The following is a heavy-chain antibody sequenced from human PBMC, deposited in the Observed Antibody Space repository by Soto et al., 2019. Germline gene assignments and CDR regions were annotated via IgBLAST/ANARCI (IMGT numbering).Heavy chain of an antibody. CDR3: AKRRLNTITSLSDY. Sequence: EIQLLESGGGLAQPGGSLRLSCVASGFSFSEYGMSWVRQTPQKTLEWVASISGNKMTTFYPDSVKGRFFISRDNSDNQLHLQMNSLRDDDTAIYYCAKRRLNTITSLSDYWGQGVQVTVSP. CDR2: ISGNKMTT. CDR1: GFSFSEYG. J-gene: IGHJ1*01. V-gene: IGHV3-23*01. D-gene: IGHD3-10*01.